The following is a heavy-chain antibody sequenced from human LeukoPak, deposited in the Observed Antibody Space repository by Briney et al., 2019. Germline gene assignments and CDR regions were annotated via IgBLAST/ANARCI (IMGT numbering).Heavy chain of an antibody. Sequence: GGSLRLSCAASGFNFSDSYMSWIRQTPGKGLEWLSHISSSSGHTNHADSVKGRFTISRDNAKNSLYLQMNSLRADDTATYYCARLNGGYGSTGGFDPWGQGTLVTVSS. J-gene: IGHJ5*02. CDR2: ISSSSGHT. CDR3: ARLNGGYGSTGGFDP. V-gene: IGHV3-11*06. CDR1: GFNFSDSY. D-gene: IGHD5-12*01.